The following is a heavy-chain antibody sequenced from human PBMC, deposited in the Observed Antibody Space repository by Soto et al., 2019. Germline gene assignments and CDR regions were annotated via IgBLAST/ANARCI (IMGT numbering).Heavy chain of an antibody. Sequence: SATLALTCPVSGGSVRIDDYYWLWIRQPPGKGLEWIGYIYYSGSTNYNPPLKSRVTISVDTSKNQFSLKLSSVTAADTAVYHCARGLPASGWYYWGQGTLVTVSS. CDR1: GGSVRIDDYY. V-gene: IGHV4-61*08. CDR3: ARGLPASGWYY. CDR2: IYYSGST. D-gene: IGHD6-19*01. J-gene: IGHJ4*02.